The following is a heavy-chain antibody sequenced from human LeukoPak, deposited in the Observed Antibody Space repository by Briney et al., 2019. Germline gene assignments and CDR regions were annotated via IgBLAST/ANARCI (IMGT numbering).Heavy chain of an antibody. D-gene: IGHD7-27*01. CDR1: GFTFSSYN. Sequence: PGGSLRLSCAASGFTFSSYNMNWVRQAPGKGLEWVSYISTTSDTIYYADFVKGRFTISRDNAKNSLYLQMDSLRAEDTAVYYCARAPTGASGTNYYYYYMDVWGKGTTVTVSS. CDR3: ARAPTGASGTNYYYYYMDV. J-gene: IGHJ6*03. V-gene: IGHV3-48*01. CDR2: ISTTSDTI.